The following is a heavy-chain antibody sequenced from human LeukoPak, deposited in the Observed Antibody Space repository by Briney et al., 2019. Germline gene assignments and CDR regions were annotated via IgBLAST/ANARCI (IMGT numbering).Heavy chain of an antibody. CDR3: AKELQGYSSGWYYFDY. J-gene: IGHJ4*02. CDR1: GFTFSSYA. Sequence: PGRSLRLSCAASGFTFSSYAMHWVRQAPGKGLEWVAVVSYDGSNQYYADSVKGRFTNSRDNSKNTLYLQMNSLRAEDTAVYYCAKELQGYSSGWYYFDYWGQGTLVTVSS. V-gene: IGHV3-30-3*01. D-gene: IGHD6-19*01. CDR2: VSYDGSNQ.